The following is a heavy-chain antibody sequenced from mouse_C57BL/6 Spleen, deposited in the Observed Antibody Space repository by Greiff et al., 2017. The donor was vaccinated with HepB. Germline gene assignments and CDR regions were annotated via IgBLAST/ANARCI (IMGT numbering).Heavy chain of an antibody. V-gene: IGHV1-69*01. J-gene: IGHJ2*01. Sequence: QVQLQQPGAELVMPGASVKLSCKASGYTFTSYWMHWVKQRPGQGLEWIGEIDPSDSYTNYNQKFKGKSTLTVDKSSSTAYMQLSSLTSEDSAVYYCLIYYGNYGFFDYWGQGTTLTVSS. CDR1: GYTFTSYW. D-gene: IGHD2-1*01. CDR2: IDPSDSYT. CDR3: LIYYGNYGFFDY.